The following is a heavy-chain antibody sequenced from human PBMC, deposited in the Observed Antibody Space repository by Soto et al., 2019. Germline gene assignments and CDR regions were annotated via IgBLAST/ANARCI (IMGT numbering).Heavy chain of an antibody. CDR3: AASYYAILTGHFAFDI. CDR2: IYDSGST. CDR1: GGTVSISY. D-gene: IGHD3-9*01. Sequence: SETMALTCTFSGGTVSISYFAWFRQSPGKGLEWLGYIYDSGSTSYNPSLRSRVTMSMDTSKTQFSLNLTSVTAADTAVYFCAASYYAILTGHFAFDIWGHGTMVTVSS. V-gene: IGHV4-59*02. J-gene: IGHJ3*02.